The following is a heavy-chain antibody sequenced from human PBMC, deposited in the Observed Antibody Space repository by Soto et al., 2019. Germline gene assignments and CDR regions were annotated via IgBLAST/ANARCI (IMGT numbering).Heavy chain of an antibody. Sequence: GGSLRLSCAASGFTFSSYAMSWVLQAPGKGLEWVSAISGSGISTYYTDSVKGRFTISRDNSKNTVFLQMNSLRDEDTAVYYCVKPPVITASYYYYDMDVWGQGTTVTVSS. CDR1: GFTFSSYA. V-gene: IGHV3-23*01. D-gene: IGHD4-4*01. CDR3: VKPPVITASYYYYDMDV. CDR2: ISGSGIST. J-gene: IGHJ6*02.